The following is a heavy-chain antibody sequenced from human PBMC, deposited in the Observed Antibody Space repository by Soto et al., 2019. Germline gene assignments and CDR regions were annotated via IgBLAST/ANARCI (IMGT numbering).Heavy chain of an antibody. J-gene: IGHJ6*01. D-gene: IGHD3-9*01. Sequence: SVKVSGKVSGGTVSSYAISWVRQAPGQGLEWMGGIIPIFGTANYAQKFQGRVTITADESTSTAYMELSSLRSEDTAVYYCARGYYDILTGYPLNYYGLAVRGQGTRSP. CDR1: GGTVSSYA. V-gene: IGHV1-69*13. CDR3: ARGYYDILTGYPLNYYGLAV. CDR2: IIPIFGTA.